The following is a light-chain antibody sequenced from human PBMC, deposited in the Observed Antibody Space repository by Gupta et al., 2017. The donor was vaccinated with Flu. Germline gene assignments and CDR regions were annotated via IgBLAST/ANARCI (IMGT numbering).Light chain of an antibody. CDR3: RQECDSPLT. Sequence: GTLSLSPGERATVSFRARQSIRSSSLASYHQKPGQTPRLLLYRASSRSTGMPHTFSSSGSSTAFTLTIIRRVPADFAVYYCRQECDSPLTFGGGTKVEL. J-gene: IGKJ4*01. CDR1: QSIRSSS. V-gene: IGKV3-20*01. CDR2: RAS.